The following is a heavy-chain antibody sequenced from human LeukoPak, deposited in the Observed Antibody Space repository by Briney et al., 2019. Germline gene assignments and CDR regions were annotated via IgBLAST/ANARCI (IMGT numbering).Heavy chain of an antibody. CDR1: GFTFSSYA. J-gene: IGHJ4*02. CDR3: ASRSYSSSSLDY. Sequence: PGGSLRLSCAASGFTFSSYAMSWIRQPPGKGLEWIGSIYYSGSTYYNPSLKSRVTISVDTSKNQFSLKLSSVTAADTAVYYCASRSYSSSSLDYWGQGTLVTVSS. D-gene: IGHD6-6*01. V-gene: IGHV4-39*01. CDR2: IYYSGST.